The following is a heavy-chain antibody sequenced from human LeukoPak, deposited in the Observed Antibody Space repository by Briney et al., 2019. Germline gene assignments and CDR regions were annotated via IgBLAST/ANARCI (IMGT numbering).Heavy chain of an antibody. J-gene: IGHJ3*01. CDR3: ATPIRTPGAFDL. CDR2: FDPEDGET. Sequence: ASVTVSCKVSGYILTDLSMHWVRQAPGKGLEWMGGFDPEDGETIYAQKFQARVTMTEDTSAHTVYMELSSLRSEDTAVYYCATPIRTPGAFDLWGQGTMVTVSS. V-gene: IGHV1-24*01. CDR1: GYILTDLS.